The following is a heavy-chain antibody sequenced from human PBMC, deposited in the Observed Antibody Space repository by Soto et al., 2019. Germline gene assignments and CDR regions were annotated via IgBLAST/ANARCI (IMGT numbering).Heavy chain of an antibody. D-gene: IGHD2-8*02. CDR3: ARDKITGLFDY. CDR1: GGSIRSSTYY. J-gene: IGHJ4*02. CDR2: IYYSGST. V-gene: IGHV4-39*02. Sequence: SETLSLTCTVSGGSIRSSTYYWGWIRQPPGKGLEWIGSIYYSGSTHNTPSLKSRVTMSVDTYTNQFSLKLNSVTAADTAVYYCARDKITGLFDYWGQGTLVT.